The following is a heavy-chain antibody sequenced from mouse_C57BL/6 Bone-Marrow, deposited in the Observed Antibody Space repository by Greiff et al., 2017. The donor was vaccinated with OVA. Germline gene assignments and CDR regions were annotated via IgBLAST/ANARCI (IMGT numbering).Heavy chain of an antibody. J-gene: IGHJ2*01. CDR1: GFTFSSYA. D-gene: IGHD1-1*01. Sequence: EVQLVESGGGLVKPGGSLKLSCAATGFTFSSYAMSWVRQTPEKRLEWVATISDGGSYTYYPDNVKGRFTITRDNDKNNLYLQMSHLKAEDTAMYYCERDRGGITVIESLYYFDYWDQGTTLTVSS. CDR2: ISDGGSYT. V-gene: IGHV5-4*01. CDR3: ERDRGGITVIESLYYFDY.